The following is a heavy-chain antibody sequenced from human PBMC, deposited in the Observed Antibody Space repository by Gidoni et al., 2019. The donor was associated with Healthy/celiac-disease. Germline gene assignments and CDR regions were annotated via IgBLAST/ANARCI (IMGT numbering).Heavy chain of an antibody. CDR2: ISRSSSYI. Sequence: GLRWVSSISRSSSYIYYADSVKGRFTISRDNAKNSLYLQMNSLGAEDTAVYYCARDSVQLERRGTSYYYYGMDVWGPGTTVTVSS. CDR3: ARDSVQLERRGTSYYYYGMDV. V-gene: IGHV3-21*01. D-gene: IGHD1-1*01. J-gene: IGHJ6*02.